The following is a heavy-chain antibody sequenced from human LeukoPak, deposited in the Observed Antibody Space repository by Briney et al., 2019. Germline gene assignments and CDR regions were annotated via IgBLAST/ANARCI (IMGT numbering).Heavy chain of an antibody. V-gene: IGHV4-4*02. CDR1: GGSISSSNW. D-gene: IGHD3-22*01. Sequence: SGTLSLTCPVSGGSISSSNWWSWVRQPPGQGLEWIGEIYHSGSTNYNPSLKSRVTISVDKSKNQFSLKLSSVTAADTAVYYCARAGIVAHFDYWGQGTLVTVST. CDR2: IYHSGST. J-gene: IGHJ4*02. CDR3: ARAGIVAHFDY.